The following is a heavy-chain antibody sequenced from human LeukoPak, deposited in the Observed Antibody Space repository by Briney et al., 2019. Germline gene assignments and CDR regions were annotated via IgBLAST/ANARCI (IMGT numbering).Heavy chain of an antibody. CDR2: ISAYNGNT. J-gene: IGHJ1*01. Sequence: ASVKVSCKASGYTFTSYGISWVRQAPGQGLEWMGWISAYNGNTNYAQKLQGRVTMTTDTSRSTAYMELRSLRSDDTAVYYRARGPSIAVASVYEHWGQGTLVTVSS. V-gene: IGHV1-18*01. CDR3: ARGPSIAVASVYEH. D-gene: IGHD6-19*01. CDR1: GYTFTSYG.